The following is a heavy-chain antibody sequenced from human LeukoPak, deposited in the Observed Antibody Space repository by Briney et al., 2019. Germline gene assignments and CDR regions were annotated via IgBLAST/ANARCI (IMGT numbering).Heavy chain of an antibody. V-gene: IGHV4-34*01. CDR3: ATAQNLYYYDSSGPLGDDAFDI. Sequence: SETLSLTCAVYGGSFSGYYWSWIRQPPGKGLEWIGEINHSGSTNYNPSLKSRVTISVDTSKNQFSLKLSSVTAADTAVYYCATAQNLYYYDSSGPLGDDAFDIWGQGTMVTVSS. J-gene: IGHJ3*02. D-gene: IGHD3-22*01. CDR1: GGSFSGYY. CDR2: INHSGST.